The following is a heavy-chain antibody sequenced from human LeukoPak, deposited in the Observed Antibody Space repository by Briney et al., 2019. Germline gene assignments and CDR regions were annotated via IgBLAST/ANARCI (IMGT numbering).Heavy chain of an antibody. V-gene: IGHV3-23*01. D-gene: IGHD2-2*01. CDR2: ISGSGGST. CDR3: AKPLFGSTSWMDV. J-gene: IGHJ6*04. CDR1: GFTYSSYA. Sequence: PGGSLRLSCAASGFTYSSYAMSWVRQAPGKGLEWVSAISGSGGSTYYADSVKGRFTISRDNSKNTLYLQMNSLRAEDTAVYYCAKPLFGSTSWMDVWGKGTTVTFSS.